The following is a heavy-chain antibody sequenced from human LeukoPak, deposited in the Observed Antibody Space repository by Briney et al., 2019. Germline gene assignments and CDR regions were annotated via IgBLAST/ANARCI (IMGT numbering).Heavy chain of an antibody. J-gene: IGHJ4*02. CDR3: ARDGYSGNDGL. V-gene: IGHV4-59*01. Sequence: SSETLSLTCTVSGGSISSYYWSWIRQPPGKGLEWIGYIYHSGSTKYNPSLKSRVTISVDTSKNQFSLKLSSVTAADTAVYYCARDGYSGNDGLWGQGSLVTVSS. CDR1: GGSISSYY. D-gene: IGHD5-12*01. CDR2: IYHSGST.